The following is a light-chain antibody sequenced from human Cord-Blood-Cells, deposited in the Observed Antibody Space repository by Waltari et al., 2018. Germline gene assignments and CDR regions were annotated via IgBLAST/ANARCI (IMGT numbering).Light chain of an antibody. J-gene: IGKJ1*01. Sequence: DIQMNQSLSSLSAYVGDRVTITCQASQDISNYLNWYQQKPGKAPKLLIYDASNLETGVPSRFSGSGSGTDFTFTISSLQPEDIATYYCQQYDNLPRTFGQGTKVEIK. CDR1: QDISNY. V-gene: IGKV1-33*01. CDR2: DAS. CDR3: QQYDNLPRT.